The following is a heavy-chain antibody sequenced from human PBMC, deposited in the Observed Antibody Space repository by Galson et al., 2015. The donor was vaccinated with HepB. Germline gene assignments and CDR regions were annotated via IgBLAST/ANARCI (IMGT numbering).Heavy chain of an antibody. V-gene: IGHV3-66*01. Sequence: SYSGGSTYYADSVKGRFTISRDNSKNTLYLQMNSLRAEDTAVYYCASSEQHFDGEAFDYWGQGTLVTVSS. D-gene: IGHD3-10*01. J-gene: IGHJ4*02. CDR2: SYSGGST. CDR3: ASSEQHFDGEAFDY.